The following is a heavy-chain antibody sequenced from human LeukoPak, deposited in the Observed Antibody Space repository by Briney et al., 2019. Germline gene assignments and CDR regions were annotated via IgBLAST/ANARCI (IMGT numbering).Heavy chain of an antibody. CDR3: ARDGRQRVTMDTGALDI. D-gene: IGHD3-10*01. CDR2: VYTSGST. J-gene: IGHJ3*02. V-gene: IGHV4-4*07. CDR1: GSSISGYY. Sequence: SETLSLTCTVSGSSISGYYWSWIRQPAGKGLEWLGRVYTSGSTNYNPSLKSRVTISMDTSKNQFSLKLSSVTAADTAVYYCARDGRQRVTMDTGALDIWGQGTMVTVSS.